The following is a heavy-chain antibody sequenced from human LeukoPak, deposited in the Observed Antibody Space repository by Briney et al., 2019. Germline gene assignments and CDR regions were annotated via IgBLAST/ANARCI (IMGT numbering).Heavy chain of an antibody. CDR1: GGSISSSNW. Sequence: PSGTLSLTCAVSGGSISSSNWWSWVRQPPGKGLEWIGEIYHSGSTNYNPSLKSRVTISVDTSKNQFSLKLSSVTAADTAVYYCARHFRLHIVVVMWNWFDPWGQGTLVTVSS. D-gene: IGHD2-21*01. J-gene: IGHJ5*02. CDR2: IYHSGST. V-gene: IGHV4-4*02. CDR3: ARHFRLHIVVVMWNWFDP.